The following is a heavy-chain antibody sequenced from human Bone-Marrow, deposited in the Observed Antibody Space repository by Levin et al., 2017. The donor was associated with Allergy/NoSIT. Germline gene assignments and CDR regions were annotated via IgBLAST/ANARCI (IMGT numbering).Heavy chain of an antibody. J-gene: IGHJ4*02. CDR3: AKDLGAQEDYDFLTGLFDY. CDR1: GFIFSSYT. CDR2: ISGSGGRT. Sequence: ASVKVSCAASGFIFSSYTMSWVRQAPGKGLEWVADISGSGGRTYYADSVKGRFTISRDSSSHTLYLQMNSLRAEDTAVYYCAKDLGAQEDYDFLTGLFDYWGQGTLVTVSS. V-gene: IGHV3-23*01. D-gene: IGHD3-9*01.